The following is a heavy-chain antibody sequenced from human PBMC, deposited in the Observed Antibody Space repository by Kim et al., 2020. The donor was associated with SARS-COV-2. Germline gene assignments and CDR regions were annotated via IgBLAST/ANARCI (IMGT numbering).Heavy chain of an antibody. J-gene: IGHJ6*02. Sequence: YTTYSPSFQGHVTLSGDKSINTACLQWTGLRASDTAIYYCARQVRGGGMDVWGRGTLVTVSS. D-gene: IGHD3-10*01. CDR2: YT. CDR3: ARQVRGGGMDV. V-gene: IGHV5-10-1*01.